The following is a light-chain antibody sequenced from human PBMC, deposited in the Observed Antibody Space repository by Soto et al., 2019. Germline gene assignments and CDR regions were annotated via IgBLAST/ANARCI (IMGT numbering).Light chain of an antibody. J-gene: IGKJ2*01. CDR2: GAS. V-gene: IGKV3-20*01. CDR1: QSISSSY. Sequence: VLTQSPGTLSLSPGERATFSCRASQSISSSYLAWYQHKRGQAPRLLIYGASSRATGIPHRFSGSGSGTDFTLTISRLEPEDCGMYYCQQYGGSPPYTFGQGTRLEIK. CDR3: QQYGGSPPYT.